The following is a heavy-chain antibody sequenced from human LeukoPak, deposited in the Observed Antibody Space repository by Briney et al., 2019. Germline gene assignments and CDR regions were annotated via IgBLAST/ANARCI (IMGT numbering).Heavy chain of an antibody. D-gene: IGHD3-22*01. CDR2: INPKTGGT. CDR1: GYIFTGHY. V-gene: IGHV1-2*06. CDR3: AGTYYYDSSGYYSPAAYWYFDL. Sequence: ASVKVSCKASGYIFTGHYMNWVRQVPGQGLEWMGRINPKTGGTNYAQNFQGRVTMTRDTSISTTYMELSRLRPDDTAVYYCAGTYYYDSSGYYSPAAYWYFDLWGRGTLVTVSS. J-gene: IGHJ2*01.